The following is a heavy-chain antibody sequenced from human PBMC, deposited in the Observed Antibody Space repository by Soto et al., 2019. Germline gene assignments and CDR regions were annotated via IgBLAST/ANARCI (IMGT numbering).Heavy chain of an antibody. Sequence: QVQLLQSGPEVKKPGASVKLSCKASGYTFRNYGINWVRQAPGQGLEWMGWISAYNGDTNYAQNFQGRVTLATDTPTSTAYLELRWLKSDVTTMYYCARDGRQFVTSSETFDSWGQGTTVTFSS. CDR2: ISAYNGDT. CDR3: ARDGRQFVTSSETFDS. D-gene: IGHD4-4*01. J-gene: IGHJ3*02. V-gene: IGHV1-18*01. CDR1: GYTFRNYG.